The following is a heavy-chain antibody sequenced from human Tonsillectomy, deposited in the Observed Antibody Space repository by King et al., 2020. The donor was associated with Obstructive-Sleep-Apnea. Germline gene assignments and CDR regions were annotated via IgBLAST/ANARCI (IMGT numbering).Heavy chain of an antibody. CDR3: ARELTGDGYFDY. D-gene: IGHD3-10*01. Sequence: QLQESGPGLVKASETLSLTCTVSGGSISSSSYHWGWIRQSPGKGLEWIGSIYYSGSTYYNPSLKSRVTISVDTSKNQFSLKLSSVTAAGTAVYCCARELTGDGYFDYWGQGTLVTVSS. CDR1: GGSISSSSYH. CDR2: IYYSGST. J-gene: IGHJ4*02. V-gene: IGHV4-39*07.